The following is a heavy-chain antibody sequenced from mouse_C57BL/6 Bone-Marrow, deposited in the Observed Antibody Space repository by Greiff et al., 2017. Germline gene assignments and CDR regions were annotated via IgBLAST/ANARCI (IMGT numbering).Heavy chain of an antibody. CDR3: ARFKTTVVALYAMDY. D-gene: IGHD1-1*01. Sequence: EVQLQQSGPGLAKPSQPLSLPCSVTGSSIPSDYWTWIRNFPGNKLEYMGYISYSGSTYYNPSLKSRISITRDTSKNQYYLQLNSVTTEDTATYYCARFKTTVVALYAMDYWGQGTSVTVSS. J-gene: IGHJ4*01. V-gene: IGHV3-8*01. CDR2: ISYSGST. CDR1: GSSIPSDY.